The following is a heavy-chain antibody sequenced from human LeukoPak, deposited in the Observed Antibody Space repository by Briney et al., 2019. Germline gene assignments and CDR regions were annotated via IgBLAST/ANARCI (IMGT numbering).Heavy chain of an antibody. J-gene: IGHJ4*02. CDR1: GGSFSGYY. CDR3: ARDSVTRPFDY. CDR2: INHSGST. D-gene: IGHD4-17*01. Sequence: SETLSLTCAVYGGSFSGYYWSWIRQPPGKGLEWIGEINHSGSTNYNPSLKSRVTMSVDTSKNQFSLKLSSVTAADTAVYYCARDSVTRPFDYWGQGTLVTVSS. V-gene: IGHV4-34*01.